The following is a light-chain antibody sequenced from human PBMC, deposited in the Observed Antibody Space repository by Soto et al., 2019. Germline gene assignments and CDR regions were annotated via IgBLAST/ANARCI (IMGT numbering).Light chain of an antibody. CDR3: QHYNDYSGT. CDR2: KTS. CDR1: QSISSW. Sequence: DIHMTQSPSTLSASVGDRVTITCRASQSISSWLAWYQQKPGKAPNLLIYKTSSLESGVPSRFSGSGSGTEFTLTISSLQPDDFATYYCQHYNDYSGTFGQGTKVEIK. V-gene: IGKV1-5*03. J-gene: IGKJ1*01.